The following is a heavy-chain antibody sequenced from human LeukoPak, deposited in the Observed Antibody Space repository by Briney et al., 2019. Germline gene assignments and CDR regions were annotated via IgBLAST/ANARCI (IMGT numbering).Heavy chain of an antibody. D-gene: IGHD1-26*01. J-gene: IGHJ6*03. Sequence: ASVKVSCKASGYTFTSYHLHWVRQAPGQGLEWMGIINPSGGSTSYAQKFQGRVTMTRDMSTSTVYMELSSLRSEDTAVYYCARTPGVGATGDYYYMDVWGKGTTVTVSS. CDR1: GYTFTSYH. CDR3: ARTPGVGATGDYYYMDV. CDR2: INPSGGST. V-gene: IGHV1-46*01.